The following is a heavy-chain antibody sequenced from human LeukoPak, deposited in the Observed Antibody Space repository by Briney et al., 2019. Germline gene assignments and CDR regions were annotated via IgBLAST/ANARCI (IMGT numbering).Heavy chain of an antibody. D-gene: IGHD5-24*01. CDR2: IYPGDSDT. CDR1: GYSFTSYW. V-gene: IGHV5-51*01. CDR3: ARHNRVEMATIDY. Sequence: GESLKISCKCSGYSFTSYWIGWVRQMPGKGLEWMGIIYPGDSDTRYSPSFQGQVTISADKSISTAYLQWSSLKASDTAMYYCARHNRVEMATIDYWGQGTLVTVSS. J-gene: IGHJ4*02.